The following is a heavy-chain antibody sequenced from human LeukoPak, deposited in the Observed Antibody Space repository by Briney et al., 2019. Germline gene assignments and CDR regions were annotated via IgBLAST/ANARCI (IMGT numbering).Heavy chain of an antibody. CDR2: IDNDGSQR. CDR3: ARRNSGTSWSFDS. J-gene: IGHJ4*02. Sequence: HPGGSLRLSCEASGFTFNSYWMSWVRQAPGKGLEWVANIDNDGSQRNYIDSVKGRFTISRDNAKALLFLQMNSLSSEDTAVYYCARRNSGTSWSFDSWGQGTLVTVSS. CDR1: GFTFNSYW. D-gene: IGHD6-19*01. V-gene: IGHV3-7*01.